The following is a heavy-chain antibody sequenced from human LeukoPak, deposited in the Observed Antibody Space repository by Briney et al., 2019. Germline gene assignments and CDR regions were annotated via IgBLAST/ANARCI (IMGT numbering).Heavy chain of an antibody. D-gene: IGHD3-10*01. CDR2: INPNSGGT. Sequence: GASVKVSCKASGYTFTGYYMHWVRQAPGQGLEWMGRINPNSGGTNYAQKFQGRVTMTRDTSISTAYMERSRLRSDDTAVYYCAREGTYYYGSGSFDYWGQGTLVTVSS. CDR3: AREGTYYYGSGSFDY. V-gene: IGHV1-2*06. CDR1: GYTFTGYY. J-gene: IGHJ4*02.